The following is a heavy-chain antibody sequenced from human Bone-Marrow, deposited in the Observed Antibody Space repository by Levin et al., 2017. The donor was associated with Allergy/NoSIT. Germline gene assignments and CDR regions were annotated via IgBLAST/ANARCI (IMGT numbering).Heavy chain of an antibody. J-gene: IGHJ6*02. Sequence: GGSLRLSCAASGFTFINYAMHWVRLAPGKGLEWLAVTSHNDGWKCYADSVKGRFTISRDNSKNTVYLQMNNLRAEDTAVYYCAKSMSALSAVRYHLDVWGQGTTVTVSS. CDR2: TSHNDGWK. CDR1: GFTFINYA. D-gene: IGHD2-2*01. V-gene: IGHV3-30*18. CDR3: AKSMSALSAVRYHLDV.